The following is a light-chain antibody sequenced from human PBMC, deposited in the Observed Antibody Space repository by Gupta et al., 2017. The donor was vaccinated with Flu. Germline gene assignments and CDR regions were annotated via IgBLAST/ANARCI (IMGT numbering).Light chain of an antibody. Sequence: EIVMTKSPATLSVSPGERATLSCWASPSVSSNLAWYQQKPGQGPRLLIHGASTRATGIPARFSGSGSGTEFTLTISSLQSEDFAVYYCQQYMNWPRTFGQGTRVEIK. CDR3: QQYMNWPRT. J-gene: IGKJ1*01. CDR1: PSVSSN. CDR2: GAS. V-gene: IGKV3-15*01.